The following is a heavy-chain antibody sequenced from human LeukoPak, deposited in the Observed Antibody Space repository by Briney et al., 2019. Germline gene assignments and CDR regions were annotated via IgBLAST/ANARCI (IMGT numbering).Heavy chain of an antibody. V-gene: IGHV3-23*01. CDR1: RFTFSSYA. Sequence: GGSLRLSCAASRFTFSSYAMSWVRQAPGKGLEWVSAISGSGGSTYYADSVKGRFTISRDNSKNTLYLQMNSLRAEDTAVYYCATTTVSGSFGFAFDYWGQGTLVTVSS. CDR2: ISGSGGST. D-gene: IGHD3-16*01. J-gene: IGHJ4*02. CDR3: ATTTVSGSFGFAFDY.